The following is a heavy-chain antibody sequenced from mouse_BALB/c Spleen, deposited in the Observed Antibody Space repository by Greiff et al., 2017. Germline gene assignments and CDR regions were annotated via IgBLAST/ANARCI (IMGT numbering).Heavy chain of an antibody. CDR1: GYSITSDYA. J-gene: IGHJ3*01. CDR2: ISYSGST. V-gene: IGHV3-2*02. D-gene: IGHD2-14*01. Sequence: EVQLQESGPGLVKPSQSLSLTCTVTGYSITSDYAWNWIRQFPGNKLEWMGYISYSGSTSYNPSLKSRISITRDTSKNQFFLQLNSVTTEDTATYYCARYRYDEAWFAYWGQGTLVTVSA. CDR3: ARYRYDEAWFAY.